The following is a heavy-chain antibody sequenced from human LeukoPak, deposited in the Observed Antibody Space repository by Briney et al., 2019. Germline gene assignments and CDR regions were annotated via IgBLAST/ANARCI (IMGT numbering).Heavy chain of an antibody. CDR1: GFTFSSYA. Sequence: GGSLRLSCAASGFTFSSYAMSWVPQAPGKGLEWVSAISGSGGSTYYADSVKGRFTISRDNSKNTLYLQMNSLRAEDTAVYYCAKTGRAMIVRSDAFDIWGQGTMVTVSS. V-gene: IGHV3-23*01. J-gene: IGHJ3*02. CDR3: AKTGRAMIVRSDAFDI. D-gene: IGHD3-22*01. CDR2: ISGSGGST.